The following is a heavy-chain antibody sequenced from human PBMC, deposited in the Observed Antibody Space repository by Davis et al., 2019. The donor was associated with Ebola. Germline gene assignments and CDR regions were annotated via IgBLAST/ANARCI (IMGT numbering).Heavy chain of an antibody. J-gene: IGHJ4*02. D-gene: IGHD5-12*01. CDR2: INPNNAAT. V-gene: IGHV1-2*02. CDR1: GYTFTSYL. Sequence: ASVKVSCKASGYTFTSYLMHWVRQAPGQGLEWMGWINPNNAATNYAQNFQGRVTMTRDTSISTAYMELSRLRSGDTAVYYCARDLGVATTFDYWGQGTLVTVSS. CDR3: ARDLGVATTFDY.